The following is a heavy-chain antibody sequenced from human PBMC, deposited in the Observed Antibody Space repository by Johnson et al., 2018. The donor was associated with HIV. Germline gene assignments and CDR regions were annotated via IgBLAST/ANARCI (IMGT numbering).Heavy chain of an antibody. D-gene: IGHD6-19*01. CDR2: INWNGGIT. Sequence: VQLVESGGGLVQPGGSLRLSCAASGFTVSNNYMSWVRQAPGKGLEWVSGINWNGGITGYADSVKGRFTISRDNAKNSLYLQMNSLRAEDTALYYCARDRAGFDIWGQGTMVTVSS. J-gene: IGHJ3*02. CDR3: ARDRAGFDI. CDR1: GFTVSNNY. V-gene: IGHV3-20*04.